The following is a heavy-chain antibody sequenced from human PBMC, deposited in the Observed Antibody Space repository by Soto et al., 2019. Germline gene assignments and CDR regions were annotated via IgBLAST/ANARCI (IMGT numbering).Heavy chain of an antibody. CDR1: GGSMSSYY. V-gene: IGHV4-59*01. CDR2: IFYSGST. CDR3: ARRYGSAFDI. D-gene: IGHD4-17*01. J-gene: IGHJ3*02. Sequence: PSXTLSLTCTVSGGSMSSYYWSWIRQPPGKGLEWIGYIFYSGSTNYNPSLKSRVTISVDTSKNQFSLKLSSVTAADTAVYYCARRYGSAFDIWGHGTMVTVSS.